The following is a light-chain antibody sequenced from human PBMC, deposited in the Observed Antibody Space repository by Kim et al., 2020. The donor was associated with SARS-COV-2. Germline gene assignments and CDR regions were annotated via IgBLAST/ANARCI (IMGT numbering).Light chain of an antibody. J-gene: IGKJ5*01. CDR2: GAS. V-gene: IGKV3-20*01. CDR3: QQYVSSPT. Sequence: EMVLTQSPGTLSLSPGERATLSCRASESVSSSDVACYQQKPGQAPRLLIYGASSRATGIADRFSGSGSGTDFTLTISRLEPEDFAVYYCQQYVSSPTFGKGTRLEIK. CDR1: ESVSSSD.